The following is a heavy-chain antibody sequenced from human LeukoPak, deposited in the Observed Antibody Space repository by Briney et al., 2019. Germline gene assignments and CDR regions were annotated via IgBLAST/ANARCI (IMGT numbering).Heavy chain of an antibody. J-gene: IGHJ4*02. D-gene: IGHD3-22*01. Sequence: PGMSLRHSCAASGFTFSSYGMQWVRQAPGKGLEWVAVISYDGSNKYRADSVKGRFTISRDNSKNTLYLQMNSLRAEDTAVYYCAKARWGLCDSSGYYYFHWGQGTLVTVSS. CDR3: AKARWGLCDSSGYYYFH. CDR2: ISYDGSNK. CDR1: GFTFSSYG. V-gene: IGHV3-30*18.